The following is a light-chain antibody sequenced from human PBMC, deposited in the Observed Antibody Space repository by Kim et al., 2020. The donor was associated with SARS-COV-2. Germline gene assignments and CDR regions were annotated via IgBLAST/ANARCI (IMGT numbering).Light chain of an antibody. CDR2: KAS. J-gene: IGKJ1*01. CDR3: QQYHIYWT. Sequence: SASVGDRVTRTCRARQSIGSWLAWYQQKPVKAPKLLIYKASSLESGVPSRFSGSGSGTEFTLTISSLQPDDFATYYCQQYHIYWTFGQGTKGDIK. CDR1: QSIGSW. V-gene: IGKV1-5*03.